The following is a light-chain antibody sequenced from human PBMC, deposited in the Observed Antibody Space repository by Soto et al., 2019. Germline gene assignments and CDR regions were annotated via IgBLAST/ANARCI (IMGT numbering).Light chain of an antibody. CDR2: EVS. J-gene: IGLJ3*02. V-gene: IGLV2-8*01. Sequence: QSVLTQPPSASGSPGQSVTISCTGTSSDIGAYNYVSWYQQHPGKAPKLMIHEVSKRPSWVPDRFSGSKSGNTASLTVSGFQAEDEADYYCSSYAGSNDRWVFGGGTKLTVL. CDR1: SSDIGAYNY. CDR3: SSYAGSNDRWV.